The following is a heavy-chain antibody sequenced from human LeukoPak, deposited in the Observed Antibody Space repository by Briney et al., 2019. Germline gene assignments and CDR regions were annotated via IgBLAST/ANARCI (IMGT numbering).Heavy chain of an antibody. CDR2: IDWDDDK. CDR3: ARSHDYGDYGSFPFDP. Sequence: SGPTLVNPPQTLTLTCTFSGFSHSTSGMCVSWIRQPPGKALEWLARIDWDDDKYCSTSLKTRLTISKDTSKNQVVLTMTNMDPVDTATYYCARSHDYGDYGSFPFDPWGQGTLVTVSS. D-gene: IGHD4-17*01. J-gene: IGHJ5*02. CDR1: GFSHSTSGMC. V-gene: IGHV2-70*11.